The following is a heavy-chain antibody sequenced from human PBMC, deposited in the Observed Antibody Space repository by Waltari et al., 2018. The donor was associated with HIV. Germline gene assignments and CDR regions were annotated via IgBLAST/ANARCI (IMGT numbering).Heavy chain of an antibody. CDR3: ARHRLGRSWFDP. CDR1: ASTFTNYW. D-gene: IGHD6-6*01. V-gene: IGHV5-51*01. J-gene: IGHJ5*02. CDR2: IYPDDADT. Sequence: VQLQQSGAAGKKPGESRKLSCQASASTFTNYWIARVRQTPGKGLEWMGIIYPDDADTRHSPSFEGHVTISADKSTTTAYLQWTSLRASDSGIYYCARHRLGRSWFDPWGQGTLVTVAS.